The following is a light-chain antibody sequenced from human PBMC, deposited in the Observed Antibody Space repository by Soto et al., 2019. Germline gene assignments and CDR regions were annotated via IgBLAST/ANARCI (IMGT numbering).Light chain of an antibody. Sequence: DIVLTQSTATLSLSPGDRVTLSCGASQSVVGGYFAWYQQKPGLAPRLIIYDTSIRASGIPDRISGSGSGTHFTLTISRLEPEDFAVYYCQQYGSSPSFGQGTKVEIK. CDR3: QQYGSSPS. CDR1: QSVVGGY. CDR2: DTS. J-gene: IGKJ1*01. V-gene: IGKV3D-20*01.